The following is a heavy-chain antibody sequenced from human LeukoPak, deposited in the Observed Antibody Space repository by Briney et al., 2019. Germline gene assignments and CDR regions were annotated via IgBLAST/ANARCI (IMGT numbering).Heavy chain of an antibody. CDR1: GFTFSSYA. D-gene: IGHD5-18*01. J-gene: IGHJ3*02. V-gene: IGHV3-21*01. CDR2: ISSSSSYI. Sequence: PGGSLRLSCAASGFTFSSYAMSWVRQAPGKGLEWVSSISSSSSYIYYADSVKGRFTISRDNAKNSLYLQMNSLRAEDTAVYYCARTGGYSYGLRDHDAFDIWGQGTMVTVSS. CDR3: ARTGGYSYGLRDHDAFDI.